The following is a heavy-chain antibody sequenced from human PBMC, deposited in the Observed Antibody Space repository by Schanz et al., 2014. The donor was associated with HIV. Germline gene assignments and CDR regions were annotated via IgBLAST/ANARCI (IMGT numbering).Heavy chain of an antibody. Sequence: QVRLIQSGSELKKPGASVTVSCKTSANTFPDLDVNWVRQAPGRGLEWMGWLNPKSAHTGYAQRFQGRVTMSIDTSRRTVFMELRGLNSDDTAVYYCARSNYDILRARAYYYYYGLDVWGQGTTVTVSS. CDR3: ARSNYDILRARAYYYYYGLDV. J-gene: IGHJ6*02. V-gene: IGHV1-8*01. CDR1: ANTFPDLD. CDR2: LNPKSAHT. D-gene: IGHD3-9*01.